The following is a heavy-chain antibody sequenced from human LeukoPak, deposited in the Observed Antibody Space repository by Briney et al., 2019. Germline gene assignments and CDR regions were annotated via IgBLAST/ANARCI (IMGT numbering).Heavy chain of an antibody. CDR3: ARVSARGYDD. Sequence: GGSLRLSCAASGFMFDTYIMTWVRQAPGKGLEWISYINSINAVYYTDSVQGRFNISRDNAKNSLYLQMNSLRVEDTAMYYCARVSARGYDDWGRGTLVTVSS. CDR2: INSINAV. J-gene: IGHJ4*02. CDR1: GFMFDTYI. D-gene: IGHD3-3*01. V-gene: IGHV3-48*01.